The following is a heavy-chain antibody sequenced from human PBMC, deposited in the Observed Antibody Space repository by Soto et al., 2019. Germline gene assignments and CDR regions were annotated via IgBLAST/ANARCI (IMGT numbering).Heavy chain of an antibody. D-gene: IGHD2-2*02. CDR2: INPSGGST. CDR1: GDTFSSDY. CDR3: ARASCSSTSCYMGNWFDP. J-gene: IGHJ5*02. V-gene: IGHV1-46*01. Sequence: VSVKGSCKGAGDTFSSDYMHWVRQAPGQGLEWMGIINPSGGSTSYAQKFQGRVTMTRDTSTSTVYMELSSLRSEDTAVYYCARASCSSTSCYMGNWFDPWGQGTLVTVSS.